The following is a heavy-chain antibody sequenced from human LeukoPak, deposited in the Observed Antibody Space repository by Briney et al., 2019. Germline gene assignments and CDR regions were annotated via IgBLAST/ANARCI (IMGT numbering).Heavy chain of an antibody. CDR2: ISGDGGIT. D-gene: IGHD2-2*01. J-gene: IGHJ6*03. Sequence: PGGSLSLSCAASGFTFDSYAMTWVRQAPGKGLEWVSSISGDGGITNYADSVKGRFTISRDNSKYTLFLQMNSLRAEDTAVYYCAKYGVDCSSTSCYPLYYMDVWGKGTTVTVSS. V-gene: IGHV3-23*01. CDR3: AKYGVDCSSTSCYPLYYMDV. CDR1: GFTFDSYA.